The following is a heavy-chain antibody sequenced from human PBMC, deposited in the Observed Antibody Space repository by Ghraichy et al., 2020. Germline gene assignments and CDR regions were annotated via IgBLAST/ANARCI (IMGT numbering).Heavy chain of an antibody. CDR3: ARVVEGYSGYDGYYYYYMDV. J-gene: IGHJ6*03. V-gene: IGHV1-69*10. CDR2: IIPILGIA. CDR1: GGTFSSYA. Sequence: VKVSCKASGGTFSSYAISWVRQAPGQGLEWMGRIIPILGIANYAQKFQGRVTITADKSTSTAYMELSSLRSEDTAVYYCARVVEGYSGYDGYYYYYMDVWGKGTTVTVSS. D-gene: IGHD5-12*01.